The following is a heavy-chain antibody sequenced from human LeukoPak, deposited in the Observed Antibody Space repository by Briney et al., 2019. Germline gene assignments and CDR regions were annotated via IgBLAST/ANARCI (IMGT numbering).Heavy chain of an antibody. V-gene: IGHV3-21*01. CDR1: GFTFSSYS. D-gene: IGHD1/OR15-1a*01. CDR2: ISSSSSYI. CDR3: ASNGAYGNNYFDY. J-gene: IGHJ4*02. Sequence: GGSLRLSCAASGFTFSSYSMNRVRQAPGKGLEWVSSISSSSSYIYYADSVKGRFTISRDNAKNSLYLQMNSLRAEDTAVYYCASNGAYGNNYFDYWGQGTLVTVSS.